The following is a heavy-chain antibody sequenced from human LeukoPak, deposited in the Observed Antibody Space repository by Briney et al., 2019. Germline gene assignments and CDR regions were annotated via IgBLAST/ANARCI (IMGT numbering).Heavy chain of an antibody. D-gene: IGHD3-16*01. CDR2: IYSGGST. CDR3: ASLIHVPLPYY. Sequence: GGSLRLSCAASGFTVSSNYMSWVRQAPGKGLEWVSVIYSGGSTYYADSVKGRFTISRDNSKNTLYPQMNSLRAEDTAVYYCASLIHVPLPYYWGQGTLVTVSS. V-gene: IGHV3-53*01. CDR1: GFTVSSNY. J-gene: IGHJ4*02.